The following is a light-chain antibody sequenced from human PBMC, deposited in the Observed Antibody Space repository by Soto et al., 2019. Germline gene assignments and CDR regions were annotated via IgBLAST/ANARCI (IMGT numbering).Light chain of an antibody. CDR2: SNN. Sequence: QLVLTQPPSASGTPGQRVSISCSGGSSTLGSNTANWYQQLPGTAPKLLIYSNNQRPSGVHGRFSGSKSGTSASLAISGLQSEDEADYYCATWDDSLNGHVFGTGTKLTVL. CDR1: SSTLGSNT. CDR3: ATWDDSLNGHV. V-gene: IGLV1-44*01. J-gene: IGLJ1*01.